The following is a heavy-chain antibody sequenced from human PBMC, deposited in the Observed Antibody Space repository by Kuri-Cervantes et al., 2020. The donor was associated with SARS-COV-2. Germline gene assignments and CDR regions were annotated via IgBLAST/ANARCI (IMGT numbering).Heavy chain of an antibody. V-gene: IGHV1-46*01. CDR2: INPSGGST. J-gene: IGHJ6*02. CDR3: ARDRNWSVVVPYPNYGMDV. Sequence: ASVKVSCKTSGYTFTSYYMHWVRQAPGQGLEWMGTINPSGGSTSYAQKFQGRVTITSDTSASTAYLELSSLRSDDTAVYYCARDRNWSVVVPYPNYGMDVWGQGTTVTVSS. CDR1: GYTFTSYY. D-gene: IGHD2-2*01.